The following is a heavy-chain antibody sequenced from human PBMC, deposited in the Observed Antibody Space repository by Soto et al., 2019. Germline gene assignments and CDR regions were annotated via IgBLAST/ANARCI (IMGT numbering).Heavy chain of an antibody. CDR1: GFTFRSYW. Sequence: EVQLVESGGGLVQPGESLRLSCVVSGFTFRSYWMSWVRQAPGQGLEWVANINQDGGEKYHVDSVKGRFTISRDNAENSLYLQMNSLRAEDTAVYYCARGYCSGGSCSGGGFDYWGQGTLVTVSS. D-gene: IGHD2-15*01. V-gene: IGHV3-7*01. CDR2: INQDGGEK. CDR3: ARGYCSGGSCSGGGFDY. J-gene: IGHJ4*02.